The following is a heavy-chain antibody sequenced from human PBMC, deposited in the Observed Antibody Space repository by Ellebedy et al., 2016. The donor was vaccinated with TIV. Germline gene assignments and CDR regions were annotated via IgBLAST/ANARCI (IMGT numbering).Heavy chain of an antibody. V-gene: IGHV3-33*01. D-gene: IGHD2/OR15-2a*01. Sequence: GESLKISCAASGFTFSTYGLHWVRQAPGKGLEWVAVVWYDGSDKYYADSVKGRFTISRDNSKNTLFLQMNSLRAEDTAVYYCARESCNNITCYFDYWGLGTLVTASS. CDR3: ARESCNNITCYFDY. J-gene: IGHJ4*02. CDR1: GFTFSTYG. CDR2: VWYDGSDK.